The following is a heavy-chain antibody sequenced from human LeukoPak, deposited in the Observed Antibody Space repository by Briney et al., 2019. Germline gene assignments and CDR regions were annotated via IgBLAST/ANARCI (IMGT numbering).Heavy chain of an antibody. CDR2: IYYSGST. Sequence: SETLSLTCTVSGGFISSSSYYWGWIRQPPGKGLEWIGSIYYSGSTYYNPSLKSRVTISVDTSKNQFSLKLSSVTAADTAVYYCASLYSYGPPFDYWGQGTLVTVSS. D-gene: IGHD5-18*01. CDR1: GGFISSSSYY. J-gene: IGHJ4*02. V-gene: IGHV4-39*07. CDR3: ASLYSYGPPFDY.